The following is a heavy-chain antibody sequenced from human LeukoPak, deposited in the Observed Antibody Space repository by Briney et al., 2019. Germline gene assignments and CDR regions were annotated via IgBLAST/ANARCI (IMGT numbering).Heavy chain of an antibody. Sequence: ASVKVSCKASGYTFTSYYMHWVRQAPGQELEWMGIINPSGGSTSYAQKFQGRVTMTRDTSASTAYMELSSLRSEDTAVYYCARYYDYVWGSYRSAFDYWGQGTLVTVSS. J-gene: IGHJ4*02. D-gene: IGHD3-16*02. CDR2: INPSGGST. CDR3: ARYYDYVWGSYRSAFDY. V-gene: IGHV1-46*01. CDR1: GYTFTSYY.